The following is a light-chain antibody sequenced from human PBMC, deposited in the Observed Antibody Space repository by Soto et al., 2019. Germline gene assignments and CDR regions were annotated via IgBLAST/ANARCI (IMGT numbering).Light chain of an antibody. Sequence: EIVLTQSPGTLSLSPGERATLSCRASQSVSSSYLAWYQQKPGQAPRLLIYGASSRATGIADRFSGSGSGTDFTLTISRLEPEDFAVYYCQQYGSSPGWTFGQGTKVEIK. J-gene: IGKJ1*01. CDR3: QQYGSSPGWT. CDR2: GAS. CDR1: QSVSSSY. V-gene: IGKV3-20*01.